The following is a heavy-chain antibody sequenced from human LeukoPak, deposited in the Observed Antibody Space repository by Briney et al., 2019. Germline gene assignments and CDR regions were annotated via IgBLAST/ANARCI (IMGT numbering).Heavy chain of an antibody. CDR3: ARAPDPGSPDY. Sequence: GRSLRLSCAASGFTLSSYAMHWVGQAPGKGLEWVAVISYDGSNKYYADSVKGRFTISRDNSKNTLYLQMNSLRAEDTAVYYCARAPDPGSPDYWAQGTLVTVSS. CDR1: GFTLSSYA. CDR2: ISYDGSNK. V-gene: IGHV3-30*04. J-gene: IGHJ4*01. D-gene: IGHD3-10*01.